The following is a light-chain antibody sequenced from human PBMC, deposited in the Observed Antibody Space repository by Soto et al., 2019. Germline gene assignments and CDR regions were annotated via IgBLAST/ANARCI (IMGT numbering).Light chain of an antibody. Sequence: QSALTQPASVSGSPGQSITISCTGTSSDVGGYSYVSWYQQHPGKAPKLMIYEVSNRPSGVSNRFSGSKSGNTASLTISGLQAEDEDDYYCSSYTSSSTPYVFGTGTKVTVL. CDR1: SSDVGGYSY. CDR3: SSYTSSSTPYV. V-gene: IGLV2-14*01. CDR2: EVS. J-gene: IGLJ1*01.